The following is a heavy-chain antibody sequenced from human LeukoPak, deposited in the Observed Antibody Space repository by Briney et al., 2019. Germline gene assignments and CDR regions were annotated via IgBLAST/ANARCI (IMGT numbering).Heavy chain of an antibody. CDR3: ARDPDFYDILTGYFDY. J-gene: IGHJ4*02. CDR1: GFTFSDYY. V-gene: IGHV3-11*01. Sequence: GGSLRLSCAASGFTFSDYYMSWIRQAPGKGLEWVSYISSSGSTIYYADSVKGRFTISRDNAKNSLYLQMNSLRAEDTAVYYCARDPDFYDILTGYFDYWGQGTLVTVSS. CDR2: ISSSGSTI. D-gene: IGHD3-9*01.